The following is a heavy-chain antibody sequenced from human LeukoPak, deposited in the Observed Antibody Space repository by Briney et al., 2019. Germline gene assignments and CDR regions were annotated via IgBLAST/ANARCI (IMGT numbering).Heavy chain of an antibody. V-gene: IGHV2-5*02. CDR3: AHQYGAFDY. J-gene: IGHJ4*02. CDR2: IYWDDDK. D-gene: IGHD4-17*01. Sequence: SGPTLVKPTQTLTLTCTFSGVSVSTSGVGVGWIPHPPGKALEWLALIYWDDDKRYSPSLKSRLTITKGTSKNQVVLTMTNMDPVDTATYYCAHQYGAFDYWGQGTLVTVSS. CDR1: GVSVSTSGVG.